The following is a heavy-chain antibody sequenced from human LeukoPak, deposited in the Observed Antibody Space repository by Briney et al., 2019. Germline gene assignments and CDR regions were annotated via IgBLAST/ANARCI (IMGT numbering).Heavy chain of an antibody. CDR1: GFTFSSYG. V-gene: IGHV3-30*02. D-gene: IGHD1-26*01. Sequence: GGSLRLSCAASGFTFSSYGMHWVRQAPGKGLEWVAFIRYDGSNKYYADSVKGRFTISRDNSKNTLYLQMNSLRAEDTAVYYCVGSDGSYYDFDYWGQGTLVTVSS. CDR3: VGSDGSYYDFDY. J-gene: IGHJ4*02. CDR2: IRYDGSNK.